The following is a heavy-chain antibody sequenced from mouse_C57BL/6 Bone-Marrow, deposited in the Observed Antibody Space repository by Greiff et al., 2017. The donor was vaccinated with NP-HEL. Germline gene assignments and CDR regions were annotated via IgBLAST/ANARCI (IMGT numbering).Heavy chain of an antibody. Sequence: EVKLVESEGGLVQPGSSMKLSCTASGFTFSDYYMAWVRQVPEKGLEWVANINYDGSSTYYLDSLKSRFIISRDNAKNILYLQMSSLKSEDTATYYCARVSYYYGYPWFAYWGQGTLVTVSA. CDR2: INYDGSST. CDR3: ARVSYYYGYPWFAY. D-gene: IGHD2-2*01. V-gene: IGHV5-16*01. J-gene: IGHJ3*01. CDR1: GFTFSDYY.